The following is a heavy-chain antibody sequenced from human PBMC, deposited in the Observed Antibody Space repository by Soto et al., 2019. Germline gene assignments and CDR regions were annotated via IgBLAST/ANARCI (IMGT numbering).Heavy chain of an antibody. D-gene: IGHD3-9*01. J-gene: IGHJ4*02. V-gene: IGHV5-51*01. CDR2: IYPGDSDT. Sequence: GESLKISCKGSGYSFTSYWIGWVRQMPGKGLEWMGIIYPGDSDTRYSPSFQGQVTISADKSISTAYLQWSSLKASDTAMYYCARHDLLPLRYFDWPKFQPPDYWGQGTLVTVSS. CDR1: GYSFTSYW. CDR3: ARHDLLPLRYFDWPKFQPPDY.